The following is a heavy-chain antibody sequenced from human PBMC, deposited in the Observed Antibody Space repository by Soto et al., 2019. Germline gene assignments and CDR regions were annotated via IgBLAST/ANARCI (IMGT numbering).Heavy chain of an antibody. CDR1: GGSLSSGYSY. V-gene: IGHV4-30-4*01. D-gene: IGHD3-3*01. J-gene: IGHJ5*02. Sequence: TMSLTCTVSGGSLSSGYSYWSWIRQHPGKGLEWIGYIYYSGNTYYNLSLNSRVAMSVDTSRNHFSLRLSSVTDADTAVYYSARVRQSIFGVVIDRRGFDLWGPGSPVTASS. CDR3: ARVRQSIFGVVIDRRGFDL. CDR2: IYYSGNT.